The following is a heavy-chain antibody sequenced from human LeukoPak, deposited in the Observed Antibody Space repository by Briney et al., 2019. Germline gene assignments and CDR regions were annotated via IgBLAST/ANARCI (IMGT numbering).Heavy chain of an antibody. CDR2: ISDDGSNK. V-gene: IGHV3-30*04. CDR1: GFTFGDYA. J-gene: IGHJ4*02. Sequence: GGSLKLSCTASGFTFGDYAMSWVRQAPGKGLEWVAVISDDGSNKYYADSVKGRFTISRDNSKNTLYLQMNSLSAEDTAVYYCASEPRRYYYGSGSYYGGYFDYWGQGTLVTVSS. CDR3: ASEPRRYYYGSGSYYGGYFDY. D-gene: IGHD3-10*01.